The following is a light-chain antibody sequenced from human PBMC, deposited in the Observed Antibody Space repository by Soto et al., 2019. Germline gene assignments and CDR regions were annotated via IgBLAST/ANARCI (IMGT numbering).Light chain of an antibody. CDR1: SSDVGSYNL. Sequence: QSALTQPASVSGSPGQSITISCTGTSSDVGSYNLVSWYQQHPGKAPKLMISEVTKRPSGVSNRFSGSKSGNTASLTISGLQAEDESDYYCCSYGGSNTWVFGGGTQLTVL. J-gene: IGLJ3*02. CDR3: CSYGGSNTWV. CDR2: EVT. V-gene: IGLV2-23*02.